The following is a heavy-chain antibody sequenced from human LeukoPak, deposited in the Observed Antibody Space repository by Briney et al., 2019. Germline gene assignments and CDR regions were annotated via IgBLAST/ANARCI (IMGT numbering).Heavy chain of an antibody. Sequence: ASVKVSCKASGYTFTGYYMHWVRQAPGQGLEWMGWINPNSGGTNYAQKFQGRVTMTRDTSISTAYMELSRLRSDDTAVYYCATLSYDILTGYQPFDYWGQGTLVTVSS. CDR2: INPNSGGT. J-gene: IGHJ4*02. D-gene: IGHD3-9*01. CDR3: ATLSYDILTGYQPFDY. V-gene: IGHV1-2*02. CDR1: GYTFTGYY.